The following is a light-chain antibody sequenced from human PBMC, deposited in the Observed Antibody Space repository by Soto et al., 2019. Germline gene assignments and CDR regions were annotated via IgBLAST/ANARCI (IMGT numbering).Light chain of an antibody. J-gene: IGKJ2*01. CDR3: QQYYTTPSYT. CDR2: WAS. CDR1: QSLLYSSNNKNY. Sequence: DIVMTQSPDSLAVTLGERATINCKSSQSLLYSSNNKNYLAWYQHKAGQPPKLLIYWASTRESGVPDRFSGSGSGTDVTLTISSLQAEDVAVYYCQQYYTTPSYTFGQGTKLEIK. V-gene: IGKV4-1*01.